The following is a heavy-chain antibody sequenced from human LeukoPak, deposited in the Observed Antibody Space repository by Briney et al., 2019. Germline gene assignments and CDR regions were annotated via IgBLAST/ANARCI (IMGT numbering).Heavy chain of an antibody. V-gene: IGHV1-8*03. J-gene: IGHJ5*02. Sequence: ASVKVSCKASGGTFSSYAISWVRQATGQGLEWMGWMNPNSGNTGYAQKFQGRVTITRNTSISTAYMELSSLRSEDTAVYYCATGRYDSSVGWVWFDPWGQGTLVTVSS. CDR3: ATGRYDSSVGWVWFDP. CDR1: GGTFSSYA. CDR2: MNPNSGNT. D-gene: IGHD3-22*01.